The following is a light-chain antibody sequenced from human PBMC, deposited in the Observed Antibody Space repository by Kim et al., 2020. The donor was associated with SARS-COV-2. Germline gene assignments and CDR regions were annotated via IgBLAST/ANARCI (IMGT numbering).Light chain of an antibody. CDR3: SSYAGSNNLGV. CDR2: EDS. CDR1: SSDVGGYNY. Sequence: QSVTISCTGTSSDVGGYNYISWYQQHPGKAPKLMIYEDSKRPSGFPDRFSGSNSGNTASLTVSGLQAEDEADYYCSSYAGSNNLGVFGGGTQLTVL. V-gene: IGLV2-8*01. J-gene: IGLJ2*01.